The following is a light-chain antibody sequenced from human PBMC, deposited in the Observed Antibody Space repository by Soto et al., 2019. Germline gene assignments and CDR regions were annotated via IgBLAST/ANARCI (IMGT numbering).Light chain of an antibody. Sequence: DIVMTQSPDSLAVSLGERATINCKSSQSVLYSSNNKNYLAWYQQKPGKPPKLLIYWASTRESGVPDRFSGSGSGTDFTLTISSLQAEDVAVYYCQQRYTFGQGTKLEIK. CDR1: QSVLYSSNNKNY. V-gene: IGKV4-1*01. CDR3: QQRYT. CDR2: WAS. J-gene: IGKJ2*01.